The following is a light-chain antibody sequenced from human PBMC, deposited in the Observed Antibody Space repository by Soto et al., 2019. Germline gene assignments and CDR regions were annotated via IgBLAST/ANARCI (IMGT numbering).Light chain of an antibody. J-gene: IGLJ2*01. CDR1: SGSIASNY. Sequence: FMLTQQHSVSESPGKTVTISCTRSSGSIASNYVQWYQQRPGSAPTTVIYEDNQRPSGVPDRFSGSIDSSSNSASLTISGLKTEDEADYYCQSYDSSNHNVVFGGGTKLTVL. V-gene: IGLV6-57*04. CDR2: EDN. CDR3: QSYDSSNHNVV.